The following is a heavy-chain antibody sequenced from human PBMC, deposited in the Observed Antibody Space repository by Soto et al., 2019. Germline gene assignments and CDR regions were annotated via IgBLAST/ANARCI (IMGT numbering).Heavy chain of an antibody. CDR2: ISGSGGST. Sequence: GSLRLSCAASGFTFSSYAMSWVRQAPGKGLEWVSAISGSGGSTYYADSVKGRFTISRDNAKNTLYLQMNSLRAEDTAVYYWANEGTIFGVGIISGYFDYWGQGTRVTVSS. V-gene: IGHV3-23*01. D-gene: IGHD3-3*01. J-gene: IGHJ4*02. CDR3: ANEGTIFGVGIISGYFDY. CDR1: GFTFSSYA.